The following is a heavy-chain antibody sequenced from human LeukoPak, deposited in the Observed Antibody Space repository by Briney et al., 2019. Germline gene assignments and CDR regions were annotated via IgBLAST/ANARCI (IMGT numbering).Heavy chain of an antibody. CDR3: ARDRSTVATVFDY. Sequence: ASVKVSCKASGYTFTGYYMHWVRQAPGQGLEWMGRINPNSGGTNYAQKFQGRVTMTRDTSISTAYMELSRLRSDDTAVYYCARDRSTVATVFDYWGQGTLVTVSS. CDR1: GYTFTGYY. D-gene: IGHD5-12*01. CDR2: INPNSGGT. J-gene: IGHJ4*02. V-gene: IGHV1-2*06.